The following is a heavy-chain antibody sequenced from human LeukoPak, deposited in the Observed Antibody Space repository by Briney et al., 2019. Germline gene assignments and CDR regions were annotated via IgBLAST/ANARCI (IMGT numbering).Heavy chain of an antibody. D-gene: IGHD3-16*01. Sequence: SETLSLTCAVYGGSFSGYYWSWIRQPPGKGLEWIGEINHSGSTNYNPSLKSRVTISVDTSKNQFSLKLSSVTAADTAVYYCARAGVMGMGSQDYFDYWGQGTLVTVSS. CDR2: INHSGST. V-gene: IGHV4-34*01. CDR3: ARAGVMGMGSQDYFDY. CDR1: GGSFSGYY. J-gene: IGHJ4*02.